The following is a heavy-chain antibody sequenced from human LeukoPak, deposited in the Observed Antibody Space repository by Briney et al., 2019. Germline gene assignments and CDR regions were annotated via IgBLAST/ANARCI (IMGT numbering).Heavy chain of an antibody. D-gene: IGHD2-2*01. CDR1: GGTFSGYY. CDR2: INHSGST. CDR3: ARGLVVPPAMDSPRFDP. V-gene: IGHV4-34*01. J-gene: IGHJ5*02. Sequence: SETLSLTCAVYGGTFSGYYWSWIRQPPGKGLEWIGEINHSGSTNYNPSLKSRVTISVDTSKNQFSLKLSSVTAADTAVYYCARGLVVPPAMDSPRFDPWGQGTLVTVSS.